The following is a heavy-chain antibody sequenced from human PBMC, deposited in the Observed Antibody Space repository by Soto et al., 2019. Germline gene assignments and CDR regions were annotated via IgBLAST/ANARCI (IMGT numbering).Heavy chain of an antibody. J-gene: IGHJ4*02. CDR1: GFTFSSYA. CDR2: ISGSGGST. D-gene: IGHD2-2*01. V-gene: IGHV3-23*01. Sequence: GGSLRLSCAASGFTFSSYAMSWVRQAPGKGLEWVSAISGSGGSTYYADSVKGRFTISRDNSKNTLYLQMNSLRAEDTAVYYCAKAWGDCSSTSCYGGSLFDYWGQGTLVTVSS. CDR3: AKAWGDCSSTSCYGGSLFDY.